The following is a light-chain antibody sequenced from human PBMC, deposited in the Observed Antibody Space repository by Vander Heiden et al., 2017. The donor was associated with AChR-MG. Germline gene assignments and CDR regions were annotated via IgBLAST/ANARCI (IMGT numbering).Light chain of an antibody. J-gene: IGLJ1*01. CDR3: SVWDHSLNGFYV. Sequence: QSVVTQPPSASGTPGQSVTISCSGSSSNIGRTTVNWYQPLPGTAPKLLILIDNQRPAGVPDRFSCSNSGTSASPAISGRQSDDEADYYCSVWDHSLNGFYVFGTGTKVTVL. CDR1: SSNIGRTT. CDR2: IDN. V-gene: IGLV1-44*01.